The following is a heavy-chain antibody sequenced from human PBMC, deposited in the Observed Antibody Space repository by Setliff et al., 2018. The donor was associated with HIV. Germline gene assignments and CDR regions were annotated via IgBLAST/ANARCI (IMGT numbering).Heavy chain of an antibody. Sequence: PGGSLRLSCAASGFSFSDYYMSWIRQAPGKGLEWVSYISSSSSHTNYGDSVKGRVTISRDNAKNSLYLQMNSLRAEDTAVYYCAREVIGEKGLYYMDVWGKGTTVTVSS. CDR2: ISSSSSHT. D-gene: IGHD2-21*01. V-gene: IGHV3-11*05. CDR1: GFSFSDYY. J-gene: IGHJ6*03. CDR3: AREVIGEKGLYYMDV.